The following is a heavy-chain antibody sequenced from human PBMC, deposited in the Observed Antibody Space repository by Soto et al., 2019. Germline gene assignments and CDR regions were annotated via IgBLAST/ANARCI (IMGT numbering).Heavy chain of an antibody. CDR3: TRDASRDSSARGWFDP. Sequence: EVHLVESGGGLVKPGGSLRLSCAASGFTFRSFTMNWVRQAPGKGLEWVSTISSNSAYIYYTDALRGRFTISRDNAKNSLNLQMNSLRAEDTAVYYCTRDASRDSSARGWFDPWGPGTLVTVSS. CDR1: GFTFRSFT. V-gene: IGHV3-21*01. J-gene: IGHJ5*02. CDR2: ISSNSAYI. D-gene: IGHD6-13*01.